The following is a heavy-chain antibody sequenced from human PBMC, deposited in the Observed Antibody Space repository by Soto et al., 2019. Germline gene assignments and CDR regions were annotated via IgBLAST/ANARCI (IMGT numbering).Heavy chain of an antibody. Sequence: SETLSLTCTVSGGSISSYYWSWIRQPPGKGLEWIGCIFYSGSTNYNPSLKSRVTLSIATSKNQFSLRLSSVTAADTAVYYCARQDHYNWFDPWGQGTLVTVXS. CDR2: IFYSGST. CDR3: ARQDHYNWFDP. CDR1: GGSISSYY. J-gene: IGHJ5*02. V-gene: IGHV4-59*08.